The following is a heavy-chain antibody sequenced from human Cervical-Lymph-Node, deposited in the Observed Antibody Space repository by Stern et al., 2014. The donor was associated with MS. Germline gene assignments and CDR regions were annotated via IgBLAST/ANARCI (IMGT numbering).Heavy chain of an antibody. CDR3: ASERYTYYDDQRPPGGFDP. J-gene: IGHJ5*02. V-gene: IGHV1-58*02. CDR2: VGVFNGDV. D-gene: IGHD3-3*01. CDR1: GITFSHSA. Sequence: QLVESGPEVKKPGTSVKVSCKASGITFSHSAIQWLGQARGQRPEWIGGVGVFNGDVNHAPRFQERVTITRDMSTITVYMELRSLRSEDTAIYYCASERYTYYDDQRPPGGFDPWGQGTLVTVSS.